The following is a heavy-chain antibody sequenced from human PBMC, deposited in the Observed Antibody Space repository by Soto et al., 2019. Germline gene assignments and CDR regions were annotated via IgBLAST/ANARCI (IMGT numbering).Heavy chain of an antibody. D-gene: IGHD3-10*01. CDR2: IIPIFGTA. CDR3: ARGYGSGSYLYYYGMDV. CDR1: GGTFSSYA. J-gene: IGHJ6*02. Sequence: QVQLVQSGAEVKKPGSSVKVSCKASGGTFSSYAISWVRQAPGQGLEWMGGIIPIFGTANYAQKFQGRVTITAAESTSTAYMELSSLRSEDTAVYYCARGYGSGSYLYYYGMDVWGQGTTVTVSS. V-gene: IGHV1-69*01.